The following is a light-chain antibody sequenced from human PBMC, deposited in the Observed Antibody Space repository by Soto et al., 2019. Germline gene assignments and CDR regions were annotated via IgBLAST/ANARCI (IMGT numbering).Light chain of an antibody. Sequence: QSVLTQPPAASGSPGQSVTISCTGTSSDVGGYNYVSWYQQHPGKAPKVLIYEVTKRPSVVPDRFSGSRSGNTASLTVSGLQAEDEADYYCSSYGGSSTVLFGGGTKLTVL. CDR3: SSYGGSSTVL. V-gene: IGLV2-8*01. CDR1: SSDVGGYNY. J-gene: IGLJ3*02. CDR2: EVT.